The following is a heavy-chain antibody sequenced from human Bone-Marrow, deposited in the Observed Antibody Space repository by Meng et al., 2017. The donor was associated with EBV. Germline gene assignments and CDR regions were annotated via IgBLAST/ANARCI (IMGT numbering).Heavy chain of an antibody. CDR3: ARSGGATYRGPFDY. Sequence: QVQLVESGXGVVQPGXSLRLSXSASGFTFSSYGMHWVRQAPGKGLEWVAVIWYDGSNKYYADSVKGRFTISRDNSKNTLYLQMNSLRAEDTAVYYCARSGGATYRGPFDYWGQGTLVTVSS. D-gene: IGHD1-26*01. CDR1: GFTFSSYG. V-gene: IGHV3-33*08. CDR2: IWYDGSNK. J-gene: IGHJ4*02.